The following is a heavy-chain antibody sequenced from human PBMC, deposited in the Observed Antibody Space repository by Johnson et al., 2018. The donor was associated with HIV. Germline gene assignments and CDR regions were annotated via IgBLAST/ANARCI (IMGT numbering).Heavy chain of an antibody. CDR2: ISYDGINK. Sequence: QVQLVESGGGVVQPGRSLRLSCAASGFTFSSYGMHWVRQAPGKGLEWVAVISYDGINKYYADSVKGRFTISRDNSKNTLYLQMNSLRAEDTAVYYCAKGLMRGGFDMWGQGTMVTVSS. V-gene: IGHV3-30*18. CDR1: GFTFSSYG. D-gene: IGHD2-8*01. CDR3: AKGLMRGGFDM. J-gene: IGHJ3*02.